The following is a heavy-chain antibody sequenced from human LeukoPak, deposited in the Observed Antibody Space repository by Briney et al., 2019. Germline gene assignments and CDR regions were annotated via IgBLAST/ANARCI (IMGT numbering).Heavy chain of an antibody. Sequence: ASVKVSCKASGYTFTGYYMHWVRQAPGQGLEWMRWINPNSGGTNYAQKFQGRVTMTRDTSISTAYMELSRLRSDDTAVYYCARGTLAAAGTWYYYYYMDVRGKGTTVTVSS. J-gene: IGHJ6*03. CDR2: INPNSGGT. D-gene: IGHD6-13*01. V-gene: IGHV1-2*02. CDR3: ARGTLAAAGTWYYYYYMDV. CDR1: GYTFTGYY.